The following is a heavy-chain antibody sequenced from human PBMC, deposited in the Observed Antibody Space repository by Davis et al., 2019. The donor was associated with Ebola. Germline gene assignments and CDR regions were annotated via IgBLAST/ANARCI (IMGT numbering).Heavy chain of an antibody. CDR1: GFAFRHFA. D-gene: IGHD4-17*01. CDR2: ISGNDLAT. Sequence: GESLKISCAASGFAFRHFAMTWVRQAPGKGLEWVSAISGNDLATYYVDSVKGRFTISRDNSKNTLYLQMNTLRADDTAVYYCARADYGDYYGMDVWGQGTTVTVSS. J-gene: IGHJ6*02. V-gene: IGHV3-23*01. CDR3: ARADYGDYYGMDV.